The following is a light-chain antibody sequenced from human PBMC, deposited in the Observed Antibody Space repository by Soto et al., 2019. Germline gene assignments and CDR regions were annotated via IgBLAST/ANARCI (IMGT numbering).Light chain of an antibody. CDR2: ASF. Sequence: DIQMTQSPSSLSVSVGDRVTITCRASQSISSYLNWYQQKPGKAPKLLIYASFNLQSGVPSRFSGSGSGTDFTLTISSLQPEDFATYYCQQSYSTPYTFGQGPSWRSN. V-gene: IGKV1-39*01. CDR3: QQSYSTPYT. J-gene: IGKJ2*01. CDR1: QSISSY.